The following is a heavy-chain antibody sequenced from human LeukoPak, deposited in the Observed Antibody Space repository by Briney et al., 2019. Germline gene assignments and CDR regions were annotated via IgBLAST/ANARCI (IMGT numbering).Heavy chain of an antibody. CDR1: GYTFTGYY. CDR2: INPNTGGT. V-gene: IGHV1-2*02. Sequence: ASVKVSCKTSGYTFTGYYMHWVRQAPGQGLEWMGWINPNTGGTNYAQKFQGRVTMTRDTSISTAYMELSRLKSDDTAVFYCARVQCCDVGKSFLFDYWGQGTLVTASS. CDR3: ARVQCCDVGKSFLFDY. J-gene: IGHJ4*02. D-gene: IGHD1-26*01.